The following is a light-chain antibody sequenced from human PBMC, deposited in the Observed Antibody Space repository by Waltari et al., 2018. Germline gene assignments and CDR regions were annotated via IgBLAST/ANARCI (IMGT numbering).Light chain of an antibody. Sequence: AIQLPQSPSSLSAYVGDRVTITCRASQDISSALACYRQKPGDPPKLLIYDASSLQTGVPSRFSGSRSGTDFTLTINSLQSEDSANYYCQQFSNFPVIAFGQGTRLEIK. CDR3: QQFSNFPVIA. CDR2: DAS. CDR1: QDISSA. V-gene: IGKV1-13*01. J-gene: IGKJ5*01.